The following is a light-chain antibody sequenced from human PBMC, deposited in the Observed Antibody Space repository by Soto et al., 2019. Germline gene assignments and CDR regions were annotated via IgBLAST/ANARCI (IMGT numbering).Light chain of an antibody. J-gene: IGKJ4*01. CDR2: TAS. CDR1: QSVPSSY. CDR3: QQYGTAPLT. Sequence: EIVLTQSPGILSLCPGERATLSCRASQSVPSSYLAWYQQKPGQAPRLLIFTASTRATGIPDRFSGSGFGTDFTLTISRLEPEDSAVYYCQQYGTAPLTFGGGAKVEI. V-gene: IGKV3-20*01.